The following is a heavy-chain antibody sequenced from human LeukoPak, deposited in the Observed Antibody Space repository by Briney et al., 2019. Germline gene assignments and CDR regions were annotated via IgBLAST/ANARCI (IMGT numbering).Heavy chain of an antibody. Sequence: PGGSLRLSCAASGFTFSDLYMDWVRQAPGKGLEWVGRTRNKPNSYTTEYAASVKGRFTISRDDSKNSLFLQMNSLKTEDTAVYYCVRDCYESSGSTYYFDYWGQGTLVTVSS. CDR3: VRDCYESSGSTYYFDY. CDR2: TRNKPNSYTT. CDR1: GFTFSDLY. V-gene: IGHV3-72*01. D-gene: IGHD3-22*01. J-gene: IGHJ4*02.